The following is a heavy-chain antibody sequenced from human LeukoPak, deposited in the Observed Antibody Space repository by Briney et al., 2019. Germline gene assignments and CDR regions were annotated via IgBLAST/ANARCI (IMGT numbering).Heavy chain of an antibody. J-gene: IGHJ5*02. D-gene: IGHD1-1*01. CDR1: GASITSSSYC. V-gene: IGHV4-39*02. Sequence: SETQSLTCTVSGASITSSSYCWSWIRQPPGKGLEWIGSICYSGSTYYNASLKSRVTISVDTSRTHFSLKLSSVTAADTAVYYCAREIQPWGQGTLVTVSS. CDR2: ICYSGST. CDR3: AREIQP.